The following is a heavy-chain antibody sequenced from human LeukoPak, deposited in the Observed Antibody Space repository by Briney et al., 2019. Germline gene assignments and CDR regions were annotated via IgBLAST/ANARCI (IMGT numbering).Heavy chain of an antibody. Sequence: ASVKVSCKASGYTFSTYGISWVRQAPGHGLEWMGWINVYSGNTNYAQEVQGRVTMTTDTSTNTAYMELRSLKSDDTAVYYCARNYALGSHRIDYWGQETLVTVSS. CDR1: GYTFSTYG. V-gene: IGHV1-18*01. CDR2: INVYSGNT. D-gene: IGHD3-10*01. J-gene: IGHJ4*02. CDR3: ARNYALGSHRIDY.